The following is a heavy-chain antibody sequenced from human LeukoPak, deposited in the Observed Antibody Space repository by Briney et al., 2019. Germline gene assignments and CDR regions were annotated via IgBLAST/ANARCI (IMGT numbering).Heavy chain of an antibody. Sequence: GASVKVSCKVSGYTLTELSMHWVRQAPGQGLEWMGWISAYNGNTNYAQKLQGRVTMTTDTSTSTAYMELRSLRSDDTAVYYCARLLDYYDSSGYSHPGDYWGQGTLVTVSS. CDR2: ISAYNGNT. J-gene: IGHJ4*02. D-gene: IGHD3-22*01. CDR1: GYTLTELS. V-gene: IGHV1-18*01. CDR3: ARLLDYYDSSGYSHPGDY.